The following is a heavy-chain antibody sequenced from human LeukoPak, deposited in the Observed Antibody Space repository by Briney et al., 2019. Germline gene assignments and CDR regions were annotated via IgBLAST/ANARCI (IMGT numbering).Heavy chain of an antibody. Sequence: GGSLRLSCAAPGLNFSIYAMIWFRETPGKGLEWVAVISSDGSNKFYADSVKGRFTVSRDNSKNTLFLLMNSLRTEDTAVYYCARDNDPDYSSSPGWFDPWGQGTLVTVSS. CDR3: ARDNDPDYSSSPGWFDP. V-gene: IGHV3-30*01. D-gene: IGHD6-6*01. CDR2: ISSDGSNK. J-gene: IGHJ5*02. CDR1: GLNFSIYA.